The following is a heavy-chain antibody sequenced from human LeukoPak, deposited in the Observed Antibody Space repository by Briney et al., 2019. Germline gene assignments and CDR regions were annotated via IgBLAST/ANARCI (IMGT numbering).Heavy chain of an antibody. D-gene: IGHD3-22*01. V-gene: IGHV4-61*01. CDR1: GGSVSSGSYY. CDR2: IYYSGST. J-gene: IGHJ4*02. Sequence: PSETLSLTCTVSGGSVSSGSYYWSWIRQPPGKGLEWIGYIYYSGSTNYNPSLKSRVTISVDTSKNQFSLKLSSVTAADTAVYYCARVAVITTARFDYWGQGTLVTVSS. CDR3: ARVAVITTARFDY.